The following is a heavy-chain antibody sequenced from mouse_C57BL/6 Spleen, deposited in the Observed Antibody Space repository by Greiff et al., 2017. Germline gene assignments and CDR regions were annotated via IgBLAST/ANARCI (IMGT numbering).Heavy chain of an antibody. Sequence: VQLQQSGPELVKPGASVKTSCKASGYTFTDYYMNWVKQSHGKSLEWIGDINPNNGGTSYNQKFKGKATLTVDKSSSTAYMELRSLTSEDSAVYYCARGYDYDVAWFAYWGQGTLVTVSA. CDR2: INPNNGGT. CDR1: GYTFTDYY. D-gene: IGHD2-4*01. CDR3: ARGYDYDVAWFAY. V-gene: IGHV1-26*01. J-gene: IGHJ3*01.